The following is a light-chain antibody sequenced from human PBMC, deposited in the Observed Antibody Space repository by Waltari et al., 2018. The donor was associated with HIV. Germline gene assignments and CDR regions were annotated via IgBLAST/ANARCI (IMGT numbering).Light chain of an antibody. CDR2: RNN. CDR3: AAWDDSLSGVV. Sequence: QSVLTQPPSASGTPGQRVTISCSGSSSHIGSTYVYWYQQLPGTAPKLRIYRNNQRPSGVPDRFSRSKSGTSASLAISGLRSEDEADYYCAAWDDSLSGVVFGGGTKLTVL. CDR1: SSHIGSTY. V-gene: IGLV1-47*01. J-gene: IGLJ2*01.